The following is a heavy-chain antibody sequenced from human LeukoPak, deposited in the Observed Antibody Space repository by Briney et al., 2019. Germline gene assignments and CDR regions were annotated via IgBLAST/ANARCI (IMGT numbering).Heavy chain of an antibody. V-gene: IGHV4-61*02. CDR1: GGSISSGSYY. CDR3: ARVNSLRVGELLYYFAY. Sequence: PSETLSLTCTVSGGSISSGSYYWGWIRQPPGTGLEWIGRIYTSGSTNYNPSLKSRVTISVDTSKNQFSLKLSSVTAADTAVYYCARVNSLRVGELLYYFAYWGQGTLVTVSS. CDR2: IYTSGST. D-gene: IGHD1-26*01. J-gene: IGHJ4*02.